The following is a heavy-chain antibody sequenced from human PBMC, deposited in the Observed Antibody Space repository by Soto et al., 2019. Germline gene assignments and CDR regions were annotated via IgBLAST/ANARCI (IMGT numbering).Heavy chain of an antibody. J-gene: IGHJ5*01. V-gene: IGHV4-30-4*01. CDR2: IYKSTTT. D-gene: IGHD2-15*01. Sequence: QVHLLESGPGLVKPSQTLSLTCSVSGDSISTVDYFWAWIRQPPGQALEYIGYIYKSTTTYYNPSFESRVAISLDTSKSQFSLNVTSVTAADTAVYFWARGRYCLTGRCFPNWFDSWGKGTRVTVSS. CDR3: ARGRYCLTGRCFPNWFDS. CDR1: GDSISTVDYF.